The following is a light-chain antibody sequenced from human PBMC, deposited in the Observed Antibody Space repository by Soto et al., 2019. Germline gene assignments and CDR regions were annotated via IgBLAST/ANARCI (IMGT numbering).Light chain of an antibody. V-gene: IGLV2-14*01. J-gene: IGLJ3*02. Sequence: QSALTQPASVSGSPGQSITISCTGSSSDVGGYNYVSWYQQHPGKAPKLMIYEVINRPSGVSSRFSGSKSGNTASLTISGLQPEDEADYYCCSYTRSESNLVFGGGTKLTVL. CDR2: EVI. CDR1: SSDVGGYNY. CDR3: CSYTRSESNLV.